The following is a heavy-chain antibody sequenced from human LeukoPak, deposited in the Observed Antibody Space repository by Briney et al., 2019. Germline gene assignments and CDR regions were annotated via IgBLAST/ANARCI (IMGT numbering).Heavy chain of an antibody. CDR3: ARRTRSIAARRGAHTFDY. CDR2: INHSGST. J-gene: IGHJ4*02. D-gene: IGHD6-6*01. V-gene: IGHV4-34*01. CDR1: GGSFSGYY. Sequence: PSETLSLTCAVYGGSFSGYYWSWIRQPPGKGLEWIGEINHSGSTNYNPSLKSRVTISVDTSKNQFSLKLSSVTAADTAVYYCARRTRSIAARRGAHTFDYWGQGTLVTVSS.